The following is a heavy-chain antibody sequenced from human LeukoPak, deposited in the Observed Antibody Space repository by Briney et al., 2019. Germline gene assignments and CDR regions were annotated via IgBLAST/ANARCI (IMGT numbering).Heavy chain of an antibody. CDR3: ARAVAGGRYFDL. V-gene: IGHV6-1*01. CDR2: TYFMSEWSN. CDR1: GDIVSNNSAA. Sequence: PSQTLSLTCAISGDIVSNNSAAWTWIRQSPSRGLEWLGRTYFMSEWSNTYAPSMTRRITINADTSKNQFSLQLNSVTPEDTAVYFCARAVAGGRYFDLWGRGTLVTVSS. D-gene: IGHD4-23*01. J-gene: IGHJ2*01.